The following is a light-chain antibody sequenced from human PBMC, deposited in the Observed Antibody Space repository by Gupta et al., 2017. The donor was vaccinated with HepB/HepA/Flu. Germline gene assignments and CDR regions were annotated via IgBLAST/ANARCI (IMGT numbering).Light chain of an antibody. CDR3: AEWDNSMSGEV. V-gene: IGLV1-47*02. CDR2: NDD. CDR1: SSNVGRDN. Sequence: QSVLTQPPSASGTPGQRVTISCSGSSSNVGRDNVYWYQQLPGTAPKLLIYNDDQRPSGVPDRFSGSKSGTSASPEISGLRSEDEADDYCAEWDNSMSGEVFGTGTRLTVL. J-gene: IGLJ1*01.